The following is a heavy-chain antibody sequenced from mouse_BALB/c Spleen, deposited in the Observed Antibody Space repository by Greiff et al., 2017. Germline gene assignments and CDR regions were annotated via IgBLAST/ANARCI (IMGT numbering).Heavy chain of an antibody. CDR1: GYSFTGYF. CDR2: INPYNGDT. Sequence: EVQLQQSGPELVKPGASVKISCKASGYSFTGYFMNWVMQSHGKSLEWIGRINPYNGDTFYNQKFKGKATLTVDKSSSTAHMELRSLASEDSAVYYCARGGYYYGSSHWFAYWGQGTLVTVSA. D-gene: IGHD1-1*01. V-gene: IGHV1-20*02. J-gene: IGHJ3*01. CDR3: ARGGYYYGSSHWFAY.